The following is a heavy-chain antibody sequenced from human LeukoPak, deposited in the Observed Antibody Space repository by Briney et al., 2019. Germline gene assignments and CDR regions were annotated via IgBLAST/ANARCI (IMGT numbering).Heavy chain of an antibody. D-gene: IGHD3-22*01. CDR1: GFTFSSYS. CDR2: ISSSSSYI. V-gene: IGHV3-21*01. CDR3: ARDFSYYYDSSGYNPPGAFDI. Sequence: PGGSLRLSCAASGFTFSSYSMNWFRQAPGKGLEWASSISSSSSYIYYADSVKGRFTISRDNAKNSLYLQMNSLRAEDTAVYYCARDFSYYYDSSGYNPPGAFDIWGQGTMVTVSS. J-gene: IGHJ3*02.